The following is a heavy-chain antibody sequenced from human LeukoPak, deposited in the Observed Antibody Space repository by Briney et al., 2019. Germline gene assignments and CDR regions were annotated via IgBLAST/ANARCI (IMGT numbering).Heavy chain of an antibody. CDR2: ISGSGGST. Sequence: PGGSLRLSCVASGFTFSSYAMSWVRQAPGKGLEWVSVISGSGGSTYYADSVKGRFTISRDNSKNTLYLQMNSLRAEDTAVYYCAKGIPGYSSPFDYWGQGTLVTVSS. J-gene: IGHJ4*02. CDR1: GFTFSSYA. D-gene: IGHD6-13*01. V-gene: IGHV3-23*01. CDR3: AKGIPGYSSPFDY.